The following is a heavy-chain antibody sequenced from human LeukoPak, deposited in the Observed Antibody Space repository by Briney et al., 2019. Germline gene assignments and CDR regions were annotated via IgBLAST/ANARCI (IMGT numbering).Heavy chain of an antibody. V-gene: IGHV1-69*02. CDR2: IIPILGIA. Sequence: SVKVSCKASGGTFSSYTISWVRQAPGQGLEWMGRIIPILGIANYAQKFQGRVTITADKSTSTAYMELSSLRSEDTAVYYCARGVGDGYNWDYWGQGNLVTVSS. CDR1: GGTFSSYT. D-gene: IGHD5-24*01. J-gene: IGHJ4*02. CDR3: ARGVGDGYNWDY.